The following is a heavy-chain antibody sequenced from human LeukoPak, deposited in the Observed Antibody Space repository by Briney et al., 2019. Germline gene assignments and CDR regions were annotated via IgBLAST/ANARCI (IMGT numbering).Heavy chain of an antibody. CDR2: INPNSGGT. J-gene: IGHJ4*02. CDR1: GYAFTGYY. Sequence: ASVKVSCKASGYAFTGYYMHWVRQAPGQGLELMGWINPNSGGTNYAQKFQGRVTMTRDTSISTAYMELSRLRSDDTAVYYCARGLRYSSGRIVGYWGQGTLVTVSS. D-gene: IGHD6-19*01. V-gene: IGHV1-2*02. CDR3: ARGLRYSSGRIVGY.